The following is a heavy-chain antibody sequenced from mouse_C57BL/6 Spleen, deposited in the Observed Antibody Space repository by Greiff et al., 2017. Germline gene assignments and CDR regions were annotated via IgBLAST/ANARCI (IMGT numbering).Heavy chain of an antibody. CDR2: IYPGDGDT. D-gene: IGHD2-3*01. Sequence: VQRVESGPELVKPGASVKISCKASGYAFSSSWMNWVKQRPGKGLEWIGRIYPGDGDTNYNGKFKGKATLTADKSSSTAYMQLSSLTSEDSAVYFCARGGWGFAYWGQGTLVTVSA. CDR3: ARGGWGFAY. V-gene: IGHV1-82*01. J-gene: IGHJ3*01. CDR1: GYAFSSSW.